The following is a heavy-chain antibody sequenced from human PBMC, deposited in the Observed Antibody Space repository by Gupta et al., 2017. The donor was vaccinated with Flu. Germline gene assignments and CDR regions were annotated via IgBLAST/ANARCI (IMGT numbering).Heavy chain of an antibody. CDR2: INHSGST. V-gene: IGHV4-34*01. CDR3: ARRMGSYDCWSGHNWFDP. J-gene: IGHJ5*02. CDR1: GGSFSGYY. D-gene: IGHD3-3*01. Sequence: QVQLQQWGAGLLKPSETLSLTCAVYGGSFSGYYWSWIRQPPGKGLEWIGEINHSGSTNYNPSIKSRVTISVDTSKNQFARKLSSVTAADTAVYDCARRMGSYDCWSGHNWFDPWGQGTLVTVSS.